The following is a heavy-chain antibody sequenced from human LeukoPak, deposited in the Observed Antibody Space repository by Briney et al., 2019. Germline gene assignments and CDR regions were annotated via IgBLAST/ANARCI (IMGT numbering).Heavy chain of an antibody. D-gene: IGHD3-10*01. CDR1: GFTLSNYW. Sequence: GGSLRLSCVASGFTLSNYWMSWVRQAPGKGLEWVANIKQDGSEKYYVDSVKGRFTISRDNAKNSVYLQMNSLRAEDTAVYYCARQLGGSGSYWGQGTLVTVSS. CDR3: ARQLGGSGSY. V-gene: IGHV3-7*01. CDR2: IKQDGSEK. J-gene: IGHJ4*02.